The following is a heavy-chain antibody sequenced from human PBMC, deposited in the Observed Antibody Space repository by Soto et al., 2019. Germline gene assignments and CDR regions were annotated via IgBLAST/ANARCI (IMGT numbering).Heavy chain of an antibody. CDR2: IKQDGSEK. CDR3: ARDPPLGLVDY. J-gene: IGHJ4*02. Sequence: EVQLVESGGGLVQPGGSLRLSCAASGFTFSSYWISWVRHAPGKGLEWVANIKQDGSEKYYVDSVKGRFTISRDNAKNSLYLQMNSLIAEDTAVYYCARDPPLGLVDYWGQGTLVTVSS. CDR1: GFTFSSYW. V-gene: IGHV3-7*03.